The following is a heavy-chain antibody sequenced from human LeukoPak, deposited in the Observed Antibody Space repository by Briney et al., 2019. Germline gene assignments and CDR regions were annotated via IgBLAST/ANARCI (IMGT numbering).Heavy chain of an antibody. D-gene: IGHD3-22*01. Sequence: HPGGSLRLSCAASGFTFSSYSMNWVRQAPGKGLEWVSYISSSSSTIYYADSVKGRSTISRDNAKNSLYLQMNSLRDEDTAVYYCARVLIGWRANPYYFDYWGQGTLVTVSS. J-gene: IGHJ4*02. CDR1: GFTFSSYS. CDR3: ARVLIGWRANPYYFDY. CDR2: ISSSSSTI. V-gene: IGHV3-48*02.